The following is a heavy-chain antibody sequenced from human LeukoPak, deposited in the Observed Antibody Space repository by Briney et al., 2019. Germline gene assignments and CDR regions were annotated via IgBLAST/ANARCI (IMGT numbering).Heavy chain of an antibody. V-gene: IGHV3-33*01. Sequence: PGRSLRLSCAASGSTFSSYGMHWVRQAPGKGLEWVAVIWYDGSNKYYADSVKGRFTISRDNSKNTLYLQMNSLRAEDTAVYYCARDLLTAMPFDYWGQGTLVTVSS. CDR2: IWYDGSNK. CDR1: GSTFSSYG. J-gene: IGHJ4*02. D-gene: IGHD2-2*01. CDR3: ARDLLTAMPFDY.